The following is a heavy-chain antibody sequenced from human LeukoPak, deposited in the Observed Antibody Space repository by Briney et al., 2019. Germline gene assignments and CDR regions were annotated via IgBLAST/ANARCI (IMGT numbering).Heavy chain of an antibody. D-gene: IGHD5/OR15-5a*01. CDR3: ARPPRDLVSAAPFPF. J-gene: IGHJ1*01. CDR1: GYTFTDYY. V-gene: IGHV1-2*02. CDR2: VFPHSGDT. Sequence: ASVTVSCKASGYTFTDYYIHWVRQAPGEGLEWVGWVFPHSGDTYYAQRFHGRVAMTTDTSINTAYMELSRLKSDDTGVYFCARPPRDLVSAAPFPFWGQGTLVTVSS.